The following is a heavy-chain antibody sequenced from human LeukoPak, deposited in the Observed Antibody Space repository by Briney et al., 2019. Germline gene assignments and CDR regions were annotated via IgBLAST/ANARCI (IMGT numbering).Heavy chain of an antibody. CDR2: INTNTGNP. D-gene: IGHD6-13*01. CDR1: GYTFTSYA. V-gene: IGHV7-4-1*02. J-gene: IGHJ4*02. CDR3: ARGAPYSSSWPLGY. Sequence: VASVRVSCKASGYTFTSYAMHWVRQAPGQGLEWMGWINTNTGNPTYAQGFTGRFVFSLDTSVSTAYLQISSLKAEDTAVYYCARGAPYSSSWPLGYWGQGTLVTVSS.